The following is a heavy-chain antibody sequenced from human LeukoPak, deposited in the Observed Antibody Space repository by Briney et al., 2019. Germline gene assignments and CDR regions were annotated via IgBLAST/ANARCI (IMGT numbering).Heavy chain of an antibody. CDR3: AKDRYSSGWYLPDAFDI. D-gene: IGHD6-19*01. J-gene: IGHJ3*02. CDR1: GFTFSSYG. CDR2: ISYDGSNK. V-gene: IGHV3-30*18. Sequence: EGSLRLSCAASGFTFSSYGMLWVRQAPGKGLEWVAVISYDGSNKYYADSVKGRFTISRDNSKNTLYLQMNSLRAEDTAVYYCAKDRYSSGWYLPDAFDIWGQGTMVTVSS.